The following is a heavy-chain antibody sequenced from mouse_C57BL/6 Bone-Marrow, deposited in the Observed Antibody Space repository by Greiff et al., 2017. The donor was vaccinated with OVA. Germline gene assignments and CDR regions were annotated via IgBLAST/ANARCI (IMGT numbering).Heavy chain of an antibody. J-gene: IGHJ4*01. D-gene: IGHD1-1*01. CDR3: ARDTTVVATEAMDY. Sequence: VQLVESGGGLVKPGGSLKLSCAASGFTFSSYAMSWVRQTPEKRLEWVATISDGGSYTYYPDNVKGRFTLSRDNAKNNLYLQMSHLKSEDTAMYYCARDTTVVATEAMDYWGQGTSVTVSS. V-gene: IGHV5-4*01. CDR2: ISDGGSYT. CDR1: GFTFSSYA.